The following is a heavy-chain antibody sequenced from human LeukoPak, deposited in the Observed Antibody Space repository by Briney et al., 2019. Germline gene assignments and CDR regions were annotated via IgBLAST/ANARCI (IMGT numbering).Heavy chain of an antibody. CDR1: GGSISSSSYY. V-gene: IGHV4-39*01. Sequence: PSETLSLTCTVSGGSISSSSYYWGWIRQPPGKGLEWIGSIYYSGSTYYNPSLKSRVTISVDTSKNQFSLKLSSVTAADTAVYYCARLHLHYDSSGYYEFDYWGQGTLVTVS. CDR3: ARLHLHYDSSGYYEFDY. CDR2: IYYSGST. J-gene: IGHJ4*02. D-gene: IGHD3-22*01.